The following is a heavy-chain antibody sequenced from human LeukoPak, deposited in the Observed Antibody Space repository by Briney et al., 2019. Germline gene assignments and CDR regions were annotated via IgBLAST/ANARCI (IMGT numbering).Heavy chain of an antibody. Sequence: SETLSLTCTVSGGSISSSSYYWGWIRQPPGKGLEWIGSIYYSGSTYYNPSLKSRVTISVDTSKNQFSLKLSSVTAADTAVYYCASWEGGKYYFDYWGQGTLVTVSS. CDR1: GGSISSSSYY. CDR3: ASWEGGKYYFDY. V-gene: IGHV4-39*07. J-gene: IGHJ4*02. D-gene: IGHD1-26*01. CDR2: IYYSGST.